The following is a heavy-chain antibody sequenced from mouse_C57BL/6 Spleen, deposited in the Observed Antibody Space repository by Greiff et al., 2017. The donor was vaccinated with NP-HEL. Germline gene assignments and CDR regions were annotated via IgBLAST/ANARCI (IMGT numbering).Heavy chain of an antibody. CDR3: ARSNYGNFAY. CDR1: GYAFSSSW. Sequence: QVQLQQSGPELVKPGASVKISCKASGYAFSSSWMNWVKQRPGKGLEWIGRIYPGDGDTNYNGKFKGKATLTADKSSSTAYMQLSSLTSEDSAVYFCARSNYGNFAYWGQGTLVTVSA. D-gene: IGHD2-1*01. J-gene: IGHJ3*01. V-gene: IGHV1-82*01. CDR2: IYPGDGDT.